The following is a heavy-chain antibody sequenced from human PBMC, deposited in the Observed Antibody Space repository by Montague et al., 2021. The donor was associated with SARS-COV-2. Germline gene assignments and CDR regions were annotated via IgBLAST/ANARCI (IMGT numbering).Heavy chain of an antibody. CDR3: TRLTIGWITD. D-gene: IGHD3-10*01. CDR1: GDSMTDSY. Sequence: SETLSLTCTVSGDSMTDSYWSWIRQPPGKGLEYIGYIYFSGSTNYNPSLESRLTISVDTSKNQFSLKLISVTAADTAVYFWTRLTIGWITDWGQGTLVTVSS. J-gene: IGHJ1*01. V-gene: IGHV4-59*08. CDR2: IYFSGST.